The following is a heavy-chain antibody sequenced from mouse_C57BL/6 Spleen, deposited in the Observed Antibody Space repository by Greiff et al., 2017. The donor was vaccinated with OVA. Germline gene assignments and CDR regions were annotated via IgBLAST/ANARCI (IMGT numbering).Heavy chain of an antibody. CDR2: ISSGGDYI. D-gene: IGHD2-5*01. J-gene: IGHJ3*01. CDR1: GFTFSSYA. Sequence: EVQLQESGEGLVKPGGSLKLSCAASGFTFSSYAMSWVRQTPEKRLEWVAYISSGGDYIYYADTVKGRFTISRDNARNTLYLQMSSLKSEDTAMYYCTRDNYSNPWLADWGQGTLVTVSA. V-gene: IGHV5-9-1*02. CDR3: TRDNYSNPWLAD.